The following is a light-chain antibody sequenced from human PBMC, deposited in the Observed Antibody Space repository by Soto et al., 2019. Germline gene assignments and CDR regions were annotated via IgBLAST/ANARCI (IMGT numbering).Light chain of an antibody. Sequence: EIVLTQSPGTLSLSPGERATLSCRASQSVSSTYFSWYQQKPGQAPRLLIYAASSRETGIPDTFSGSGSGTDFTLTISRLEPEDFAVYYCQQFDNSLWTFGQGTKVEIK. V-gene: IGKV3-20*01. CDR2: AAS. CDR1: QSVSSTY. J-gene: IGKJ1*01. CDR3: QQFDNSLWT.